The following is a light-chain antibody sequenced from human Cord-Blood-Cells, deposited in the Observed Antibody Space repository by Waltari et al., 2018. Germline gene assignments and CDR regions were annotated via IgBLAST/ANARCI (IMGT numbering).Light chain of an antibody. CDR3: SSYTSSSTWV. Sequence: QSALTQPASVSGSPGQSITLSCTGTSSDVGGYNYVSWYQQHPGKAPKPMIYDVSNRPSGFSNRFPGSKSGNTASLTISGLQAEDEADYYGSSYTSSSTWVFGGGTKLTVL. CDR2: DVS. J-gene: IGLJ3*02. CDR1: SSDVGGYNY. V-gene: IGLV2-14*03.